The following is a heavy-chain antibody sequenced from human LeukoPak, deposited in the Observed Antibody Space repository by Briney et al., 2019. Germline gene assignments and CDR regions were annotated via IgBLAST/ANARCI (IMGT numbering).Heavy chain of an antibody. Sequence: ASVKVSCKASGYTFTGYYTHWVRQAPGQGLEWMGWINPNSGGTNYAQKFQGRVTMTRDTSISTAYMELSRLRSDDTAVYYCARPMVRGVIEDYWGQGTLVTVSS. CDR2: INPNSGGT. D-gene: IGHD3-10*01. CDR1: GYTFTGYY. V-gene: IGHV1-2*02. J-gene: IGHJ4*02. CDR3: ARPMVRGVIEDY.